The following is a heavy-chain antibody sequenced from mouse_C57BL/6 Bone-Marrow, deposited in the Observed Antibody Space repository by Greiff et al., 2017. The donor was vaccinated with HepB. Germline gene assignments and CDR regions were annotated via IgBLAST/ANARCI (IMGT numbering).Heavy chain of an antibody. J-gene: IGHJ3*01. D-gene: IGHD1-2*01. CDR2: IHPNSGST. CDR3: ARPDYCGAWFAY. CDR1: GYTFTSYW. Sequence: QVQLQQPGAELVKPGASVKLSCKASGYTFTSYWMHWVKQRPGQGLEWIGMIHPNSGSTNYNEKFKSKATLTVDKSSSTAYMQLSSLTSEDSAVYYCARPDYCGAWFAYWGQGTLVTVSA. V-gene: IGHV1-64*01.